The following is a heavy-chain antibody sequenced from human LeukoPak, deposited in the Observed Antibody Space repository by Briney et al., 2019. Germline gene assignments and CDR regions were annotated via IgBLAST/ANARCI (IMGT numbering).Heavy chain of an antibody. CDR2: IGGSGST. CDR3: ATGTFYEDVLDY. J-gene: IGHJ4*02. D-gene: IGHD1-26*01. CDR1: GFTFSNFV. V-gene: IGHV3-23*01. Sequence: GGSLRLTCAASGFTFSNFVLTWVRQAPGKGLQWVSTIGGSGSTYYAHSVRGRFSISRDNSKNTLSLRMNSLRPEDTAVYYCATGTFYEDVLDYWGQGALVTVSS.